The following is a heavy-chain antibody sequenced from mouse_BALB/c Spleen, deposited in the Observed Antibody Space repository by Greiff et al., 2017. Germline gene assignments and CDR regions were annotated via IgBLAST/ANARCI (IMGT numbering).Heavy chain of an antibody. CDR3: ARYYYGSSYVWYFDV. D-gene: IGHD1-1*01. J-gene: IGHJ1*01. CDR2: ISYSGST. CDR1: GDSITSGY. Sequence: EVKLQESGPSLVKPSQTLSLTCSVTGDSITSGYWNWIRKFPGNKLEYMGYISYSGSTYYNPSLKSLISITRDTSKNQYYLQLNSVTTEDTATYYCARYYYGSSYVWYFDVWGAGTTVTVSS. V-gene: IGHV3-8*02.